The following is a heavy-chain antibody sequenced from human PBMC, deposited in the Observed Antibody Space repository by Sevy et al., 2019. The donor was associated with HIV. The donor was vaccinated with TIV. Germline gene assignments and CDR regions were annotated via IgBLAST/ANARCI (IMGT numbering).Heavy chain of an antibody. J-gene: IGHJ4*02. Sequence: GGSLRLSCAASTFTFGHYAMHWVRQAPGKGLKWVAGISYEGSNEYYTDSVKGRFTISRDNSKNTLNLEMNNLRVEDTALYYCARDWGTPPTAILYYFDFWDQGIPVTVSS. CDR1: TFTFGHYA. D-gene: IGHD3-16*01. CDR2: ISYEGSNE. CDR3: ARDWGTPPTAILYYFDF. V-gene: IGHV3-30*04.